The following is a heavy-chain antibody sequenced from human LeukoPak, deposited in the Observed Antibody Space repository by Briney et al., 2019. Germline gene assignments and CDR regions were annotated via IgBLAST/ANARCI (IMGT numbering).Heavy chain of an antibody. CDR2: IKQDGSEK. Sequence: PGGSLRLSCAASGFTFTSYSMNWVRQAPGKGLEWVANIKQDGSEKFHLESVKGRFTISRDNAKSSLYLQMNSLRAEDTAVYFCVRESVYGSRSYYSYWGQGTLVTVSS. V-gene: IGHV3-7*04. CDR3: VRESVYGSRSYYSY. D-gene: IGHD3-10*01. CDR1: GFTFTSYS. J-gene: IGHJ4*02.